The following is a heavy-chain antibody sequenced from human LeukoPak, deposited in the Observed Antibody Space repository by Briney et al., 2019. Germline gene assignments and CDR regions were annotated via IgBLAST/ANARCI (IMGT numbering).Heavy chain of an antibody. CDR1: VGTLHNYA. CDR3: VGDFGDTRGYHARIFDD. Sequence: SVKVSRKGTVGTLHNYASSWVRQAPGQRLEWVGRIIPIIGRTEYPQKFQSRLTMTADIPTSTAFMELSSLRSEHRAVYYCVGDFGDTRGYHARIFDDWGQRTLVTVSS. CDR2: IIPIIGRT. D-gene: IGHD2-15*01. V-gene: IGHV1-69*04. J-gene: IGHJ4*02.